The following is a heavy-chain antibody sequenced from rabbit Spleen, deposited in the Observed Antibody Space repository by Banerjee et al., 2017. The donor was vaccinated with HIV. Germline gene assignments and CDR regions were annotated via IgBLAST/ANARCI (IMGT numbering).Heavy chain of an antibody. J-gene: IGHJ3*01. CDR3: ARETYDSGWGL. CDR2: IDPVFGIT. Sequence: QSLEESGGDLVKPGASLTLTCTASGIDFSSDYYMSWVRQAPGKGLEWVGYIDPVFGITYYASWVKGQFTISSHNAQNTLYLQLNSLTAADTATYFCARETYDSGWGLWGQGTLVTVS. V-gene: IGHV1S40*01. CDR1: GIDFSSDYY. D-gene: IGHD4-1*01.